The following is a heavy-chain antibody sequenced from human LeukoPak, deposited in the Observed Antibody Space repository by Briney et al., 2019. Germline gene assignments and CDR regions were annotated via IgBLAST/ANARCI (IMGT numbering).Heavy chain of an antibody. V-gene: IGHV6-1*01. CDR3: ARYPYGGSYFGFDY. Sequence: PSQTLSLTCAISGDTVSSNSAAWNWLRQSPSRGLVWLVRTYYSPKWYNDYAVSLKTRISINPHTSKNQFSLQLNSVTPEDTAVYLCARYPYGGSYFGFDYWGQGTLVTVSS. D-gene: IGHD1-26*01. CDR1: GDTVSSNSAA. CDR2: TYYSPKWYN. J-gene: IGHJ4*02.